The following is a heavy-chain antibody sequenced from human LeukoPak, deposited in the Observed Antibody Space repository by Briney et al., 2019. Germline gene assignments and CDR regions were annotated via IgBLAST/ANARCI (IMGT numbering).Heavy chain of an antibody. V-gene: IGHV3-23*01. J-gene: IGHJ4*02. CDR3: AKAATNDYDFRGDY. D-gene: IGHD3-3*01. CDR2: ISGSGGST. CDR1: GFTFSSYA. Sequence: GGSLRLSCAASGFTFSSYAMSWVRQAPGKGLEWVSAISGSGGSTYYADSVKGRFIISRDNSKNTLYLQMNSLRAEDTAVYYCAKAATNDYDFRGDYWGQGTLVTVSS.